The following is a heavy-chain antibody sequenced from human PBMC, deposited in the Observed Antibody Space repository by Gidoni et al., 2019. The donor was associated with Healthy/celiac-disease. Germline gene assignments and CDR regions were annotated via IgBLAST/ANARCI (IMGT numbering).Heavy chain of an antibody. CDR2: INHSGST. CDR3: ARGGYCSGGSCYFGFEY. CDR1: GGSFSGYY. D-gene: IGHD2-15*01. Sequence: QVQLQQWGAGLLKPSETLSLTCAVYGGSFSGYYWSWIRQPPGKGLEWIGEINHSGSTNYNPSLKSRVTISVDTSKNQFSLKLSSVTAADTAVYYCARGGYCSGGSCYFGFEYWGQGTLVTVSS. V-gene: IGHV4-34*01. J-gene: IGHJ4*02.